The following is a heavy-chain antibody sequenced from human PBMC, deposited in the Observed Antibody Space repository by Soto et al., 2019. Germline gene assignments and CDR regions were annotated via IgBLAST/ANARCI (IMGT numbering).Heavy chain of an antibody. J-gene: IGHJ5*02. V-gene: IGHV4-4*07. CDR3: VRDGTKTLRDWFDP. D-gene: IGHD1-1*01. CDR2: IYATGTT. CDR1: GASISGFY. Sequence: SETLSLTCTVSGASISGFYWSWIRKSAGKGLEWIARIYATGTTDYNPSLKSRVMMSVDTSKKQFSLKLRSVTAADTAVYYCVRDGTKTLRDWFDPWGQGISVTVSS.